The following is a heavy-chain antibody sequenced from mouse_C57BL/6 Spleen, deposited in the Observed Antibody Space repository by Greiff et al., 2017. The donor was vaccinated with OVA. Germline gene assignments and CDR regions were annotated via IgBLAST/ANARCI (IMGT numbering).Heavy chain of an antibody. Sequence: EVQLVESGGGLVQPKGSLKLSCAASGFTFNTYAMHWVRQAPGQGLEWVGRIRSKSSNYATYYADSVKDRFTISRDDSQSKLYLQMNNLKAEYTAVYYCVRGLLLGALDYWGQGTTLTVSS. CDR2: IRSKSSNYAT. D-gene: IGHD1-1*01. V-gene: IGHV10-3*01. CDR1: GFTFNTYA. CDR3: VRGLLLGALDY. J-gene: IGHJ2*01.